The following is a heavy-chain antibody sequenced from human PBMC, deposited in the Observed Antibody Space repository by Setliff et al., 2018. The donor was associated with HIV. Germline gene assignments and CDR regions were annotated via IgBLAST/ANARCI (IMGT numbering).Heavy chain of an antibody. V-gene: IGHV4-61*09. J-gene: IGHJ5*02. D-gene: IGHD3-16*01. CDR2: IYSSGST. CDR1: GGSISSASYC. CDR3: VRDRLSAFDP. Sequence: SLTCTVSGGSISSASYCWSWIRQPAGKGLEWIGHIYSSGSTNYNPSLKSRVTISVDRSKNQFSLKLSSVTAADTAVYYCVRDRLSAFDPWGQGTLVTVSS.